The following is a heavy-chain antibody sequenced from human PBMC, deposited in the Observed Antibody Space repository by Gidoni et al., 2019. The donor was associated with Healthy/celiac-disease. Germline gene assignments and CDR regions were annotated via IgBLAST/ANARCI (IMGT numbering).Heavy chain of an antibody. CDR3: AKDRPTSGYYYYGMDV. CDR2: ISGDGGST. V-gene: IGHV3-43*02. J-gene: IGHJ6*02. CDR1: GFTFDDYA. Sequence: EVQLVESGGGVVQPGGSLRLSCAASGFTFDDYAMHWVRQAPGKGLEWVSLISGDGGSTYYADSVKGRFTISRDNSKNSLYLQMNSLRTEDTALYYCAKDRPTSGYYYYGMDVWGQGTTVTVSS. D-gene: IGHD3-3*01.